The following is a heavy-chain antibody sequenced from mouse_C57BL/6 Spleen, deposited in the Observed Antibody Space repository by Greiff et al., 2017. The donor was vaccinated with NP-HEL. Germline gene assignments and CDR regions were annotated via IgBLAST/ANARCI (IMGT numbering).Heavy chain of an antibody. Sequence: QVQLQQSGAELVKPGASVKLSCKASGYTFTSYWMHWVKQRPGQGLEWIGMIHPNSGSTNYNEKFKSKATLTVDKSSSTAYMQLSSLTSEDSAVYYGARERAYYSNPFDYWGQGTTLTVSS. CDR3: ARERAYYSNPFDY. CDR1: GYTFTSYW. D-gene: IGHD2-5*01. J-gene: IGHJ2*01. V-gene: IGHV1-64*01. CDR2: IHPNSGST.